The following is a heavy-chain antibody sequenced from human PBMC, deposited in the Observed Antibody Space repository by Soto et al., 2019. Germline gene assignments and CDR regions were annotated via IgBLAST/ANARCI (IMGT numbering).Heavy chain of an antibody. CDR2: VYYSGTT. J-gene: IGHJ4*02. V-gene: IGHV4-61*01. CDR3: ARTTAVPNTLRSRYFFDY. Sequence: SETLSLTCSVSGGSVSNKTYYWSWIRQPPGKRLEWIGYVYYSGTTNYNPSLKSRVTISVDLSKNQFSLRLSSVTTADTALYYCARTTAVPNTLRSRYFFDYWGQGTLVTVYS. D-gene: IGHD4-17*01. CDR1: GGSVSNKTYY.